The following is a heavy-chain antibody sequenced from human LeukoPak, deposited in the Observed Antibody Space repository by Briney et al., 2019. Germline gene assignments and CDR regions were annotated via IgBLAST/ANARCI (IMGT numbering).Heavy chain of an antibody. J-gene: IGHJ4*02. CDR3: ARGGLYQLDY. Sequence: SETLSLTCTVSGGSISSHYWSWIRQPPGNGLEWIGYIYYSGSTNYNPSLKSRVTISVDTSKNQFSLKLSSVTAADTAVYYCARGGLYQLDYWGQGTLVTVSS. D-gene: IGHD2-2*01. CDR1: GGSISSHY. CDR2: IYYSGST. V-gene: IGHV4-59*11.